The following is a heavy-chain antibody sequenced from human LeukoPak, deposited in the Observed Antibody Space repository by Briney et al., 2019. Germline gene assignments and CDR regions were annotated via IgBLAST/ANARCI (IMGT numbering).Heavy chain of an antibody. V-gene: IGHV7-4-1*02. D-gene: IGHD3-10*01. Sequence: ASVKVSCRASGYTFTSYAMNWVRQAPGQGLEWMGWISTNTGNPTYAQGFTGRFVFSLDTSVSTAYLQISSLKAEDTAVYYCARDYGSGSLDYYYYMDVWGKGTTVTVSS. CDR2: ISTNTGNP. J-gene: IGHJ6*03. CDR1: GYTFTSYA. CDR3: ARDYGSGSLDYYYYMDV.